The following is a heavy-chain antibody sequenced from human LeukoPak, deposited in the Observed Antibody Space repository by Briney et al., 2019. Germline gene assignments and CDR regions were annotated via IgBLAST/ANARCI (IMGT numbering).Heavy chain of an antibody. Sequence: QPGGSLRLSCAASGFTFSSYAMSWVGQAPGKGLEWVSAISGSGGSTYYADSVKGRFTISRDNSKNTLHLQMNSLRAEDTAVYYCAKGSGGSFYHYFDYWGQGTLVTVSS. CDR1: GFTFSSYA. V-gene: IGHV3-23*01. CDR2: ISGSGGST. CDR3: AKGSGGSFYHYFDY. J-gene: IGHJ4*02. D-gene: IGHD2-15*01.